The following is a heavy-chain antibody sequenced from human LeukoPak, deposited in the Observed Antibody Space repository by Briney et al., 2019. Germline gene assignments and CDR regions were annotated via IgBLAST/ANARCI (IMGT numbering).Heavy chain of an antibody. J-gene: IGHJ5*02. CDR2: ISWNSGSI. V-gene: IGHV3-9*01. CDR1: GFSFSSYG. Sequence: GGSLRLSCAASGFSFSSYGMHWVRQAPGKGLEWVSGISWNSGSIGYAASVKGRFTISRDNAKNSLNLQMNSLRPDDTALYYCAKDKLFRGVITGFDPWGQETLVTVSS. D-gene: IGHD3-10*01. CDR3: AKDKLFRGVITGFDP.